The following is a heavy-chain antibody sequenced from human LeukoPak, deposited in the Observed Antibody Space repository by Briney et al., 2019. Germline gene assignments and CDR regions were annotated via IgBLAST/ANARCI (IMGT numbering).Heavy chain of an antibody. CDR1: GFTFDDYG. Sequence: PGGSLRLSCAASGFTFDDYGLSWVRQAPGKGLEWVSGVNWNGVSTGYADSVKGRFTISRDNAKNSLYLQMSSLRAEDTALYYCARDRGWFGPHWFDPWGQGTLVTVSS. V-gene: IGHV3-20*04. CDR3: ARDRGWFGPHWFDP. D-gene: IGHD3-10*01. CDR2: VNWNGVST. J-gene: IGHJ5*02.